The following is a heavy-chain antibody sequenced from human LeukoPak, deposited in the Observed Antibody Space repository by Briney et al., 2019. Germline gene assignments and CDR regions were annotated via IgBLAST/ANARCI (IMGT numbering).Heavy chain of an antibody. CDR1: GFRFTSYW. D-gene: IGHD3-22*01. CDR2: TYLGDSDT. V-gene: IGHV5-51*01. CDR3: ARGRDYYDSSGYFGGYDY. J-gene: IGHJ4*02. Sequence: GSLQISCQGSGFRFTSYWIGWARQLPGKGLEWMGNTYLGDSDTRYSPSFQGQVTISADKSISTAYLQWSSLKASDTAMYYCARGRDYYDSSGYFGGYDYWGQGTLVTVSS.